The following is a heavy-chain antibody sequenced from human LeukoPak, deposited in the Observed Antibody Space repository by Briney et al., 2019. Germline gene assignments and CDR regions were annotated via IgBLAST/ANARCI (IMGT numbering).Heavy chain of an antibody. CDR3: ARDRSGSYYPDAFDI. CDR1: GASLSSYY. V-gene: IGHV4-4*07. Sequence: SETLSLTCTVSGASLSSYYWSWIRQPAGKGLEWIGRIYTSGSTNYNPSLKSRVTMSVDTSKNQFSLKLSSVTAADTAVYYCARDRSGSYYPDAFDIWGQGTMVTVSS. J-gene: IGHJ3*02. CDR2: IYTSGST. D-gene: IGHD1-26*01.